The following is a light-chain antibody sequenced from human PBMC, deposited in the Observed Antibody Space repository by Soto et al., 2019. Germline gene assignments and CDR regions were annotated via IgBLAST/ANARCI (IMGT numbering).Light chain of an antibody. Sequence: EIVMTQSPGTLSLSPVERATLSCRASQSVSSSYLAWYQQKPGQAPRLLIYGASSRATGIPDRFSGSGSGTDFTLTISRLEPEDFAVYYCQQYGSSPWTFVQGTKVEIK. CDR1: QSVSSSY. CDR3: QQYGSSPWT. V-gene: IGKV3-20*01. J-gene: IGKJ1*01. CDR2: GAS.